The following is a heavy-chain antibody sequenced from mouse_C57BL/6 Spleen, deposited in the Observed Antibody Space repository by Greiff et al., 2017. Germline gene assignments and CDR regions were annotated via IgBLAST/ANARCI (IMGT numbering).Heavy chain of an antibody. CDR3: DGDVGYFDY. CDR2: IGPEDGET. CDR1: GFNINDYY. D-gene: IGHD3-3*01. Sequence: EVQLQQSGAELVKPGASVKLSCTASGFNINDYYMHWVKQRTEQGLEWIGRIGPEDGETKYAPNVQGRATITADTSANTAYRQLSSLTSEDTAAYYCDGDVGYFDYWGQGTTLTVSS. J-gene: IGHJ2*01. V-gene: IGHV14-2*01.